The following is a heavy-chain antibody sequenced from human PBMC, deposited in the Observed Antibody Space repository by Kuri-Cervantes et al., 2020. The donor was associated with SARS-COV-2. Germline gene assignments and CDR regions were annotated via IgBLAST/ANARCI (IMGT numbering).Heavy chain of an antibody. CDR3: ARGMVRGLIQSYYYGMDV. Sequence: ASVKVSCKASGYTFSGYYMYWVRQAPGQGPEWMGWINPNSGGTNYAQKFQGWVTMTRDTSSTGYMELSRLRSDDTAVYYCARGMVRGLIQSYYYGMDVWGQGTTVTVSS. D-gene: IGHD3-10*01. J-gene: IGHJ6*02. V-gene: IGHV1-2*04. CDR2: INPNSGGT. CDR1: GYTFSGYY.